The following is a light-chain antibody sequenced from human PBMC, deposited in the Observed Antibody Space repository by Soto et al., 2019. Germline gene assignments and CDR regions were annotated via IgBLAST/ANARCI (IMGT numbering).Light chain of an antibody. J-gene: IGKJ5*01. Sequence: EIVMTQAPATLSVSPGEITTLACSASPSVSSYLAWYQQKPGQAPRLLIYDASNRATGIPARFSGSGSGTDFTLTISSLEPEDFAVYYCQQRSNWPPITFGQGTRLEIK. CDR2: DAS. V-gene: IGKV3-11*01. CDR3: QQRSNWPPIT. CDR1: PSVSSY.